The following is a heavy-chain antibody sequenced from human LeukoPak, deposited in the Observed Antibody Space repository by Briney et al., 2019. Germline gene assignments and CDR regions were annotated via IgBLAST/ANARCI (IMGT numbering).Heavy chain of an antibody. CDR1: GYTFTSYG. D-gene: IGHD3-10*01. J-gene: IGHJ4*02. Sequence: ASVKVSCKASGYTFTSYGISWVRQAPGQGLEWMGWISAYNGNTNYAQKLQGRVTMTTDTSTSTAYMELRSLRSDDTAVYYCAREFPYYYGSGSYDDYWGQGTLVTVSS. CDR2: ISAYNGNT. CDR3: AREFPYYYGSGSYDDY. V-gene: IGHV1-18*01.